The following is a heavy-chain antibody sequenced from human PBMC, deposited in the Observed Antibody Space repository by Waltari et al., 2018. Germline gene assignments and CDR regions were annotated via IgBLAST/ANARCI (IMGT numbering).Heavy chain of an antibody. CDR1: GYTFTGYY. CDR2: INPNSGGT. D-gene: IGHD6-13*01. V-gene: IGHV1-2*02. Sequence: QVQLVQSGAEVKKPGASVKVSCKASGYTFTGYYMHWVRQAPGQGLEWMGWINPNSGGTNYAQKFQGRVTMTRDTSISTAYMELSRLRSDDTAVYYCARDVAAADHTYYYYYYMDVWGKGTTVTISS. CDR3: ARDVAAADHTYYYYYYMDV. J-gene: IGHJ6*03.